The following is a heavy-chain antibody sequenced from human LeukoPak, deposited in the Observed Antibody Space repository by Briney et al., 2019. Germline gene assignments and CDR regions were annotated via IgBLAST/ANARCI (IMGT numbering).Heavy chain of an antibody. CDR1: GFTFSSYA. Sequence: GGSLRLSCAASGFTFSSYAMSWVRQAPGKGLEWVSGISGSGGSTYYADSVKGRFTISRDNSKNTLYLQMNSLRAEDTAVYYCATHVLLWFEPFDYWGQGTLVTVSS. CDR3: ATHVLLWFEPFDY. D-gene: IGHD3-10*01. V-gene: IGHV3-23*01. CDR2: ISGSGGST. J-gene: IGHJ4*02.